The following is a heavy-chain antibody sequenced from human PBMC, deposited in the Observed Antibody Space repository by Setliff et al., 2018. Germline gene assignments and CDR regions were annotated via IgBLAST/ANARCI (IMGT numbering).Heavy chain of an antibody. Sequence: PGGSLRLSCTTSGFTFGDYTMTWVRQAPGKGLEWVGLIGSKTYGGVAEYAASVKGRFTISRDDSKNTAYLQVNSLKTEDTAVYYCAITMTTGVDFFDYWGQGTLVTVSS. D-gene: IGHD4-17*01. J-gene: IGHJ4*02. CDR3: AITMTTGVDFFDY. CDR1: GFTFGDYT. CDR2: IGSKTYGGVA. V-gene: IGHV3-49*04.